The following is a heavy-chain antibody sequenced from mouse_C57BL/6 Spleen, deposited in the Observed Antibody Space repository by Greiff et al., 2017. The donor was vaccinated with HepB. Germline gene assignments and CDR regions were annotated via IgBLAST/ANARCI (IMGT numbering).Heavy chain of an antibody. Sequence: EVKLMESGGGLVQPKGSLKLSCAASGFSFNTYAMNWVRQAPGKGLEWVARIRSKSNNYATYYADSVKDRFTISRDDSESMLYLQMNNLKTDDTAMYYCVRRGGNYAMDYWGQGTSVTVSS. D-gene: IGHD1-1*02. CDR2: IRSKSNNYAT. CDR1: GFSFNTYA. CDR3: VRRGGNYAMDY. V-gene: IGHV10-1*01. J-gene: IGHJ4*01.